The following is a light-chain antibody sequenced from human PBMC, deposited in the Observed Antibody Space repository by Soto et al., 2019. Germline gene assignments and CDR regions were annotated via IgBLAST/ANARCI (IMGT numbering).Light chain of an antibody. CDR3: QQYGSSGTV. CDR2: GAS. Sequence: EIVLTQSPATLSLSPGERATLSCRASQSVTSNYLGWYQQKPGQAPRLLIYGASTRATGIPDRFRGSGSGTDFTLTISRLEPEDFAVYYCQQYGSSGTVFGQGTRLEIK. J-gene: IGKJ5*01. CDR1: QSVTSNY. V-gene: IGKV3-20*01.